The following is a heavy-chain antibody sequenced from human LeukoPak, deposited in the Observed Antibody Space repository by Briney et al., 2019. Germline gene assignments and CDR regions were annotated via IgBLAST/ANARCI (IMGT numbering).Heavy chain of an antibody. CDR1: GGSISSGGYY. CDR2: IYYSGST. Sequence: SQTLSLTCTVSGGSISSGGYYWSWIRQHPGKGLEWIGYIYYSGSTYYNPSLKSRVTISVVTSKNQFSLKLSSVTAADTAVYYCARDGRLRFLEWSEMDVWGKGTTVTVSS. CDR3: ARDGRLRFLEWSEMDV. J-gene: IGHJ6*04. V-gene: IGHV4-31*03. D-gene: IGHD3-3*01.